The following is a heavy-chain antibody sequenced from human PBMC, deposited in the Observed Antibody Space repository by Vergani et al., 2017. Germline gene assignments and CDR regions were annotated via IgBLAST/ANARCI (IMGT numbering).Heavy chain of an antibody. Sequence: VQLVQSGAEVKKPGASVKVSCKASGYTFTGYYMHGVRQAPGQGLEWMGWINPNSGGTNYAQKFQGRVTMTRDTSISTAYMELSRLRSDDTAVYYCARAGYCSSTSCYGWFDPWGQGTLVTVSS. V-gene: IGHV1-2*02. J-gene: IGHJ5*02. CDR3: ARAGYCSSTSCYGWFDP. CDR1: GYTFTGYY. CDR2: INPNSGGT. D-gene: IGHD2-2*03.